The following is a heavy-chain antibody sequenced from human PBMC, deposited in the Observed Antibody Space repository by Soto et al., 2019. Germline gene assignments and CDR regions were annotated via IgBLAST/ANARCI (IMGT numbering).Heavy chain of an antibody. Sequence: SETLSLTCTVSGGSISSGGYYWSWIRQHPGKCLECFGNFYSSGSTYYNPSLKIRVTISVDTSKNQFSLKLSSVTAADTAVYYCAMSRGYWGQGTLVTVS. V-gene: IGHV4-31*03. D-gene: IGHD3-10*01. J-gene: IGHJ4*02. CDR2: FYSSGST. CDR3: AMSRGY. CDR1: GGSISSGGYY.